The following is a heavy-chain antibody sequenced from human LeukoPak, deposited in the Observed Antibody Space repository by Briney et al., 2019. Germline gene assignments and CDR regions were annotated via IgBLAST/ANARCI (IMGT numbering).Heavy chain of an antibody. D-gene: IGHD5-12*01. J-gene: IGHJ4*02. CDR3: ARTYSGYEAFDY. CDR2: IIPIFGTA. CDR1: GGTFSSYA. V-gene: IGHV1-69*05. Sequence: GASVKVSCKASGGTFSSYAISWVRQAPGQGLEWMGRIIPIFGTANYAQKFQGRVTITTDESTSTAYMELSSLGSEDTAVYYCARTYSGYEAFDYWGQGTLVTVSS.